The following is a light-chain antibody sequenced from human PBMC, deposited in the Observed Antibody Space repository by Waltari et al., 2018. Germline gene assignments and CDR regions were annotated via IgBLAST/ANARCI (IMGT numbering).Light chain of an antibody. J-gene: IGKJ3*01. CDR2: TAS. CDR1: QDIGSW. Sequence: DIQMTQSPSSVSASVGHRVPITCRASQDIGSWLAWYQQKPGEATKLLIYTASSLQSGVPSRFSGSGSGTDFTLTISSLQPEDFATYYCQQANSFPVTFGPGTKMDIK. CDR3: QQANSFPVT. V-gene: IGKV1D-12*01.